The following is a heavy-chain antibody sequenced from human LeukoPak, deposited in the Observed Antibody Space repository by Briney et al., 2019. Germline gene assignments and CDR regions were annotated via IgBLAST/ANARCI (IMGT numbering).Heavy chain of an antibody. CDR2: INHSGST. CDR1: GGSFSGYY. D-gene: IGHD2-15*01. J-gene: IGHJ5*02. V-gene: IGHV4-34*01. CDR3: ARGRGRYCSGGSCPGGHWFDP. Sequence: PSEALSLTCAVYGGSFSGYYWSWIRQPPGKGLEWIGEINHSGSTNYNPSLKSRVTISVDTSKNQLSLKLSSVTAADTAVYYCARGRGRYCSGGSCPGGHWFDPWGQGTLVTVSS.